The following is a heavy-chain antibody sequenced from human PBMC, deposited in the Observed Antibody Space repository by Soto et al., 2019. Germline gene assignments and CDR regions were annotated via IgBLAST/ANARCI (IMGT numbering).Heavy chain of an antibody. CDR3: ARDTSHYFDH. CDR2: ITPYNGKT. J-gene: IGHJ4*02. V-gene: IGHV1-18*01. CDR1: GYTFVTYG. Sequence: SVKVSCKASGYTFVTYGVTWVRQAPGQRLEWLGWITPYNGKTHYAQKFQDRVTMTTDTAATTAYMELRSLTSDDSAMYFCARDTSHYFDHWGQGTLVTVSS. D-gene: IGHD2-2*01.